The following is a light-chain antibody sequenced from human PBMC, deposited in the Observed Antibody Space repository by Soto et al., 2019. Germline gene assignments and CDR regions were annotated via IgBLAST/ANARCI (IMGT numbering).Light chain of an antibody. V-gene: IGKV3-20*01. CDR1: QSVSRSY. CDR3: QQYGSSPLYT. Sequence: EIVLTQSPGTLSLSPGERATLSCRASQSVSRSYLAWYQQKPGQAPRLLIYGASSRATGIPDRFSGSGSGTDFTLTISRLEPEDFAVYYCQQYGSSPLYTFGQGTNLEI. J-gene: IGKJ2*01. CDR2: GAS.